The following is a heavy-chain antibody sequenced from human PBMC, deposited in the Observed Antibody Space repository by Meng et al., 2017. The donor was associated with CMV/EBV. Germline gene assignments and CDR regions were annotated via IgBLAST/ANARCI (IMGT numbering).Heavy chain of an antibody. D-gene: IGHD6-13*01. V-gene: IGHV3-66*02. CDR2: IYNDDST. Sequence: GESLKISCAGSGFTVSSNYMSWVRQAPGKGLEWVSVIYNDDSTHYADSVKGRFTISRDNSRNTLYLQMNGLRIEDTAVYYCARLIAVAGTWGQGTLVTVSS. CDR3: ARLIAVAGT. J-gene: IGHJ5*02. CDR1: GFTVSSNY.